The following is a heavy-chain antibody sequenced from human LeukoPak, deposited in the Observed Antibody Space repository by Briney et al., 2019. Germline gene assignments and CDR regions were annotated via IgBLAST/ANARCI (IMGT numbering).Heavy chain of an antibody. CDR2: IIPIFGTA. D-gene: IGHD3-10*01. CDR1: GYIFTSFY. Sequence: ASVKVSCKASGYIFTSFYMHWVRQAPGQGLEWMGGIIPIFGTANYAQKFQGRVTVTADESTSTAYMELSSLRSEDTAVYYCARCSGTSHCSFDYWGQGTLVTVSS. J-gene: IGHJ4*02. V-gene: IGHV1-69*13. CDR3: ARCSGTSHCSFDY.